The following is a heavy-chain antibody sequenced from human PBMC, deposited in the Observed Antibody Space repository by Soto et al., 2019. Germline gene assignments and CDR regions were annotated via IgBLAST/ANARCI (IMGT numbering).Heavy chain of an antibody. CDR2: IYPGDSDT. Sequence: SLKISCMVSGYSFTSYWIVCVLPLPVKALEWMGIIYPGDSDTRYSPSFQGQVTISADKSISTAYLQWSSLKASDTAMYYCARHTARGYSYGHDYYGMEVWGQGTTVTVSS. D-gene: IGHD5-18*01. CDR1: GYSFTSYW. V-gene: IGHV5-51*01. J-gene: IGHJ6*02. CDR3: ARHTARGYSYGHDYYGMEV.